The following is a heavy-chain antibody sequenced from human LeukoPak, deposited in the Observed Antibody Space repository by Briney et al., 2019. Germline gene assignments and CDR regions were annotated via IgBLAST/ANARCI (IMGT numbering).Heavy chain of an antibody. CDR3: AREWGRIAVAGGPGY. D-gene: IGHD6-19*01. V-gene: IGHV3-33*01. CDR1: GFTFSNCG. CDR2: IWYDGRTK. Sequence: GGSLRLSCEVSGFTFSNCGMHWVRQAPGKGLEWLALIWYDGRTKFHADSVKGRFTISRDNSANTLYLQMSNLRVEDTAVYYCAREWGRIAVAGGPGYWGQGARVTVSA. J-gene: IGHJ4*02.